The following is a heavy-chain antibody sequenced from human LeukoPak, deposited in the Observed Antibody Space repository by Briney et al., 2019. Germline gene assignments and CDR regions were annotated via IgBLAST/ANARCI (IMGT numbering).Heavy chain of an antibody. CDR2: IIPIFGTA. CDR1: GYTFTSYD. CDR3: ARRPYYYGSGSYGNWFDP. V-gene: IGHV1-69*13. Sequence: GASVKVSCKASGYTFTSYDINWVRQATGQGLEWMGGIIPIFGTANYAQKFQGRVTITADESTSTAYMELSSLRSEDTAVYYCARRPYYYGSGSYGNWFDPWGQGTLVTVSS. J-gene: IGHJ5*02. D-gene: IGHD3-10*01.